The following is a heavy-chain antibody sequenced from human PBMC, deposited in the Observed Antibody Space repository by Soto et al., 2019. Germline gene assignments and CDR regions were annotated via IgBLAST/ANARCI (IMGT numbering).Heavy chain of an antibody. CDR2: IYYSGST. CDR3: AGGESSGSYFGYYYYYYMDV. J-gene: IGHJ6*03. CDR1: GGSISSGGYY. D-gene: IGHD3-10*01. Sequence: SETLSLTCTVSGGSISSGGYYWSWIRQHPGKGLEWIGYIYYSGSTYYNPSLKSRVTISVDTSKNQFSLKLSSVTAADTAVYYCAGGESSGSYFGYYYYYYMDVWGKGTTVTVSS. V-gene: IGHV4-31*03.